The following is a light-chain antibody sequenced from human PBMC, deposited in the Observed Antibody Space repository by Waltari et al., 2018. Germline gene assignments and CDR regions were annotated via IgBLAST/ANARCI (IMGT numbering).Light chain of an antibody. Sequence: QSALTQPPSASGSPGQSVTISCTGASSDIGAVSWYQHHPGKAPKPMIYDVTKRPSGVPDRFSGAGSGNTASLTVSGLQPEDEADYYCTSDAGSNSNSFYVFGTGTKVTVL. J-gene: IGLJ1*01. V-gene: IGLV2-8*01. CDR2: DVT. CDR1: SSDIGA. CDR3: TSDAGSNSNSFYV.